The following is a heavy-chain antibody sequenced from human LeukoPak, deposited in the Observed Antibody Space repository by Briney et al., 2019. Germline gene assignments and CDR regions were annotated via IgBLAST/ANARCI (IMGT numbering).Heavy chain of an antibody. D-gene: IGHD3-10*01. CDR1: WFTLCNYA. J-gene: IGHJ4*02. CDR2: ISGSGGST. Sequence: GALRLSRAASWFTLCNYALSLGRQDPGEGVGGGSAISGSGGSTYYADSVKGRFTISRDNSKNTLYLQMNSLRAEDTAVYYCAKFPSFYGSGSYRDYWGQGTLVTVSS. V-gene: IGHV3-23*01. CDR3: AKFPSFYGSGSYRDY.